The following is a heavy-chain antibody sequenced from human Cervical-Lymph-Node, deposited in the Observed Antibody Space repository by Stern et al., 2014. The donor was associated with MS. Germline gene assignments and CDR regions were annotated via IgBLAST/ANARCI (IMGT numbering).Heavy chain of an antibody. V-gene: IGHV3-7*01. CDR3: ARGHIVVVTANDY. D-gene: IGHD2-21*02. J-gene: IGHJ4*02. CDR1: GFTFSSYW. Sequence: EVHLVESGGGLVQPGGSLRLSCAASGFTFSSYWMSWVRQAPGKGLEWVANIKQDGSEKYYVDSVKGRFTISRDNAKNSLYLQMNSLRAEDTAVYYCARGHIVVVTANDYWGQGTLVTVSS. CDR2: IKQDGSEK.